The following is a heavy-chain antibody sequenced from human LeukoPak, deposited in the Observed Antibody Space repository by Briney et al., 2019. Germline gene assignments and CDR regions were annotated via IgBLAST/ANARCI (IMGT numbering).Heavy chain of an antibody. CDR3: ARANWGSIDY. CDR1: GGSISSYY. V-gene: IGHV4-59*01. CDR2: IYYSGST. J-gene: IGHJ4*02. D-gene: IGHD7-27*01. Sequence: PPETLSLTCTVSGGSISSYYWSWIRQPPGKGLEWIGYIYYSGSTNYNPSLKSRVSTSVDTSKNQFSLKLSSVTAADTAVYYCARANWGSIDYWGQGTLVTVSS.